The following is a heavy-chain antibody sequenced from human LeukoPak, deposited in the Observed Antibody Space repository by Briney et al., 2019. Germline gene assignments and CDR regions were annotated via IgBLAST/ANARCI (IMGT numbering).Heavy chain of an antibody. CDR2: IYYTGST. V-gene: IGHV4-59*12. CDR3: AREMRQLTKLTFDY. D-gene: IGHD6-13*01. Sequence: SETLSLTCTVSGGSISSAYWSWLRQPPGKGLEWIGYIYYTGSTNYNPSLKSRVTISVDTSKNQFSLKLSSVTAADTAVYYCAREMRQLTKLTFDYWGQGTLVTVSS. CDR1: GGSISSAY. J-gene: IGHJ4*02.